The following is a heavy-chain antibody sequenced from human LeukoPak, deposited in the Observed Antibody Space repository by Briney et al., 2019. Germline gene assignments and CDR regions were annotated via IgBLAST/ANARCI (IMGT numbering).Heavy chain of an antibody. V-gene: IGHV1-2*02. D-gene: IGHD6-13*01. J-gene: IGHJ6*03. CDR1: GYTFTGYY. CDR2: INPNSGGT. CDR3: ARVGIAAAGPTYYYYMDV. Sequence: ASVKVSCKASGYTFTGYYMHWVRQAPGQGLEWMGWINPNSGGTNYAQKFQGRVTMTRDTSISTAYMELSRLRSDDTAVYYCARVGIAAAGPTYYYYMDVWGKGTTVTISS.